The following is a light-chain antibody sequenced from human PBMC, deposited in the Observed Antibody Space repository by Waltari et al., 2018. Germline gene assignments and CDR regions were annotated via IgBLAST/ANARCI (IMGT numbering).Light chain of an antibody. Sequence: DIQMTQSPSTLSASIGDKVTITCRASQTINGWLACYQLKPGKAPSLLSYDVSNLGSGVPSRFSGRGSETEFTLTISSLQPDDFASYYCQQYNTFSGKFGQGTKVEV. CDR2: DVS. CDR1: QTINGW. V-gene: IGKV1-5*03. CDR3: QQYNTFSGK. J-gene: IGKJ1*01.